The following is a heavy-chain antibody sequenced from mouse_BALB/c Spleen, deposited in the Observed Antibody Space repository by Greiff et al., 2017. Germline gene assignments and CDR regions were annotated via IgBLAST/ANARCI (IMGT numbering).Heavy chain of an antibody. Sequence: EVKVVESGGGLVKPGGSLKLSCAASGFTFSDYYMYWVRQTPEKRLEWVATISDGGSYTYYPDSVKGRFTISRDNAKNNLYLQMSSLRSEDTALYYCARSGYYRYDGPWFAYWGQGTLVTVSA. CDR1: GFTFSDYY. D-gene: IGHD2-14*01. CDR3: ARSGYYRYDGPWFAY. CDR2: ISDGGSYT. V-gene: IGHV5-4*02. J-gene: IGHJ3*01.